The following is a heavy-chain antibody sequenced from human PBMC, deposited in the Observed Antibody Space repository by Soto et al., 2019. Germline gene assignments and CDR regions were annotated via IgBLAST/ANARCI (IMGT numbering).Heavy chain of an antibody. CDR2: LYWDDDK. CDR3: VQSRCGGDCLQIYSSHSYYGVDV. V-gene: IGHV2-5*02. D-gene: IGHD2-21*02. Sequence: QITLKESGPTLVKPTQTLTLTCTFSGLSLRTTGVGVGWVRQPPGKALEWLALLYWDDDKRYSPSLKSRLTITKETSEKQVVLTMTDMDNVDTATYYCVQSRCGGDCLQIYSSHSYYGVDVWGQGTTVTVSS. CDR1: GLSLRTTGVG. J-gene: IGHJ6*02.